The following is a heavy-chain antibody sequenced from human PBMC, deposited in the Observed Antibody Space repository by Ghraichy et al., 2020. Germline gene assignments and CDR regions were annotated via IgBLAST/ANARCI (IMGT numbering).Heavy chain of an antibody. V-gene: IGHV3-53*01. Sequence: GGSLRLSCAASGFTVSSNYMSWVRQAPGKGLEWVSVIYSGGSTYYADSVKGRFTISRDNSKNTLYLQMNSLRAEDTAVYYCARGGGSYSDDYYYGMDVWGQGTTVTVSS. J-gene: IGHJ6*02. CDR3: ARGGGSYSDDYYYGMDV. D-gene: IGHD1-26*01. CDR2: IYSGGST. CDR1: GFTVSSNY.